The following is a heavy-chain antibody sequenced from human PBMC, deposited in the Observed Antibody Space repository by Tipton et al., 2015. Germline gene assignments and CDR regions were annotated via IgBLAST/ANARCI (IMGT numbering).Heavy chain of an antibody. D-gene: IGHD3-10*01. V-gene: IGHV1-2*02. CDR2: INSKSGGT. J-gene: IGHJ4*02. CDR1: GYTFTDHY. CDR3: ARDRGDEEEIMVWGVLDH. Sequence: QVQLVQSGAEVKEPGASVKVSCRASGYTFTDHYMHWVRQAPGQGLEWMGWINSKSGGTNYAQKFRGRVTMTRDTSLNTVDMELRSLRSGDTAQYYCARDRGDEEEIMVWGVLDHWGQGALVTVSS.